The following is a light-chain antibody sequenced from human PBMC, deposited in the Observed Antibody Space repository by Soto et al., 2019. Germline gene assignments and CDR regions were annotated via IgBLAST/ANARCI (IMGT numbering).Light chain of an antibody. Sequence: DIQMTQSPSTLSASVGDRVTITCRASQSFSTWLAWYQQKPGKAPKLLIYKASTLESGVPSRFSGSGSGTEFTLTIGSLQPDDFAAYYCQQYDSYPWTFGQGTKVEIK. CDR3: QQYDSYPWT. V-gene: IGKV1-5*03. CDR1: QSFSTW. CDR2: KAS. J-gene: IGKJ1*01.